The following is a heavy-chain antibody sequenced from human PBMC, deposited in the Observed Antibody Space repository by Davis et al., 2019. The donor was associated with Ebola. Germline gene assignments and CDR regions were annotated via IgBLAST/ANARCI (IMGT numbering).Heavy chain of an antibody. J-gene: IGHJ2*01. CDR1: GFTFSSYW. Sequence: HTGGSLRLSCAASGFTFSSYWMHCVRQAPGKGLVWVSRINSDGSSTSYADSVKGRFTISRDNAKNSLSLQMNSLRAEDTAVYYCARDARSYRSGWYPWGWYFDLWGRGTLVTVSS. CDR3: ARDARSYRSGWYPWGWYFDL. CDR2: INSDGSST. V-gene: IGHV3-74*01. D-gene: IGHD6-19*01.